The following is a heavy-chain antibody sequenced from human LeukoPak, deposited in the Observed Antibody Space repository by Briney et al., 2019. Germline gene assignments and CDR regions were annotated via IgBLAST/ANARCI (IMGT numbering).Heavy chain of an antibody. CDR1: GGSIRSYY. CDR2: IYYSGST. V-gene: IGHV4-59*01. Sequence: SETLSLTCTVSGGSIRSYYWSWLWQPPGKGLEWIGYIYYSGSTNYNPSLKSRVTISVDTPKNQISLKLRSVTAADTAVYYCARDLYTYFDFWSGTIGYYYGMDVWGQGTTVTVSS. J-gene: IGHJ6*02. CDR3: ARDLYTYFDFWSGTIGYYYGMDV. D-gene: IGHD3-3*01.